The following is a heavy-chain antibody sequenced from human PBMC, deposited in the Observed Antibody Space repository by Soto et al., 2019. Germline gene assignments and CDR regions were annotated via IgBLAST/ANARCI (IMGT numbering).Heavy chain of an antibody. J-gene: IGHJ4*02. CDR2: IYYSGST. Sequence: NPSETLSLTCTVSGGSISSGDYYWSWIRQPPGKGLEWIGYIYYSGSTYYNPSLKSRVTISVDTSKNQFSLKLSSVTAADTAVYYCARDTATAGLFDYWGQGTLVTVSS. D-gene: IGHD5-18*01. CDR1: GGSISSGDYY. V-gene: IGHV4-30-4*01. CDR3: ARDTATAGLFDY.